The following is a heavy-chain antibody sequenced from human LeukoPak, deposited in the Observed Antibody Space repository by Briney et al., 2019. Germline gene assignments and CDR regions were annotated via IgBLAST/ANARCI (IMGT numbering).Heavy chain of an antibody. CDR2: IYYSGST. CDR3: ARDRRYSAYYYYMDV. D-gene: IGHD1-1*01. Sequence: SETLSLTCTVSGGSISSHYWSWIRQPPGKGLEWIGYIYYSGSTNYNPFLKSRVTISVDTSKNQFSLKLSSVTAADTAVYYCARDRRYSAYYYYMDVWGKGTTVTVSS. CDR1: GGSISSHY. J-gene: IGHJ6*03. V-gene: IGHV4-59*11.